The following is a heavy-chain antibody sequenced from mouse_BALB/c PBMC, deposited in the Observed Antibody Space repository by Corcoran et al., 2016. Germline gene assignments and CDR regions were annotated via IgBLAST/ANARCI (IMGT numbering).Heavy chain of an antibody. J-gene: IGHJ4*01. CDR3: APRSTYGYATDY. D-gene: IGHD1-1*01. CDR2: IWWDDDK. V-gene: IGHV8-8*01. CDR1: GFSLSTSGMG. Sequence: QVTLKESGPGILKRSQTLSLTSSFSGFSLSTSGMGVGWICQHSGKGLEWLAHIWWDDDKYHNPSLKSHLTISKDTSRNQVFLKITSVDTADTATYYCAPRSTYGYATDYWGQGTSVPVSS.